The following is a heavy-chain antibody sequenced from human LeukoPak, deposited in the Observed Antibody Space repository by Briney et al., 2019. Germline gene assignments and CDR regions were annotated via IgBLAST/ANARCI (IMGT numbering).Heavy chain of an antibody. V-gene: IGHV3-23*01. D-gene: IGHD2-21*01. Sequence: GGTLRLSCAASGFTFSSYGMSWVRQAPGKGLEWVSGIRAGGDNTYYADSVKGRFTISRDNSKNSLYLQMNSLRADDTAVYYCVKIAPDLPWGQGTLVTVS. J-gene: IGHJ5*02. CDR1: GFTFSSYG. CDR3: VKIAPDLP. CDR2: IRAGGDNT.